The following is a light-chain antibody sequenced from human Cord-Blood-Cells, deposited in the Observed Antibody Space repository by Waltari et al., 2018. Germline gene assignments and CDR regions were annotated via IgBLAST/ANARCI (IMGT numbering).Light chain of an antibody. Sequence: QSALTQPASVSGSPGQAIPISCTGTSSDVWCCNLLSWYQQHPGKAPKLIIYQCSKRPSGVSHRFSGSKSGNTASRTISGLQAEDEVDYYCCSYAGSSIVVFGGGPTLTVL. CDR2: QCS. V-gene: IGLV2-23*01. CDR3: CSYAGSSIVV. CDR1: SSDVWCCNL. J-gene: IGLJ2*01.